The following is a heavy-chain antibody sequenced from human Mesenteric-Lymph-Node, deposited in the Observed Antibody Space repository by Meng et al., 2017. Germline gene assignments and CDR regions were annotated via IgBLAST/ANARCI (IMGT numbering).Heavy chain of an antibody. D-gene: IGHD3-10*01. CDR3: AKGITLVRGVTYYFDY. V-gene: IGHV3-23*01. CDR1: GFTFSSYA. Sequence: GESLKISCAASGFTFSSYAMSWVRQAPGKGLEWVSAISGSGGSTYYADSVKGRFTISRDNSKNTQYLQMDSLRAEDTAVYYCAKGITLVRGVTYYFDYWGQGTLVTVSS. CDR2: ISGSGGST. J-gene: IGHJ4*02.